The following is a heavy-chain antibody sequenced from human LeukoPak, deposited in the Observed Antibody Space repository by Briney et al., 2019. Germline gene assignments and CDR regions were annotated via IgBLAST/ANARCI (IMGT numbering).Heavy chain of an antibody. D-gene: IGHD3-10*01. J-gene: IGHJ6*02. CDR3: ARSGSGSYYDKYYYGVDV. CDR2: IYNSGNT. CDR1: GGSISDADYY. V-gene: IGHV4-30-4*01. Sequence: SETLSPTCTVSGGSISDADYYWGWIRQPPGKALEWIGYIYNSGNTNYNPSLKSRLVISANTSKNQFTLKLSSVTAADTAIYYCARSGSGSYYDKYYYGVDVWGRGTTVIVSS.